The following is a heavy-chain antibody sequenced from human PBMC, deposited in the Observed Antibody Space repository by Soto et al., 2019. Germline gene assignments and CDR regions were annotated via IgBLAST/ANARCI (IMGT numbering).Heavy chain of an antibody. D-gene: IGHD6-6*01. CDR2: IYHSGST. Sequence: LFLTCAVSAYSISSGSYWGWIRQPPGKGLEWIGSIYHSGSTYYNPSLKSRVTISVDTSKNQFSLKLSSVTAADTAMYYCARAEYSSSSFFDCWGQGTLVTVSS. J-gene: IGHJ4*02. CDR1: AYSISSGSY. CDR3: ARAEYSSSSFFDC. V-gene: IGHV4-38-2*01.